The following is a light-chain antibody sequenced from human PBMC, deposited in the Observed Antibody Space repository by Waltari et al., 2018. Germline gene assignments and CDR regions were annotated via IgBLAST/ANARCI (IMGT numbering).Light chain of an antibody. J-gene: IGLJ2*01. CDR2: EVS. V-gene: IGLV2-23*02. CDR1: SRDVGGYNL. CDR3: CSYAGSSFVV. Sequence: QSALTKPASVSGSPGQSITISCPGTSRDVGGYNLVSWYQQHPGKAPKLMIYEVSKRPSGVSNRFSGSKSGNTASLTISGLQAEDEADYYCCSYAGSSFVVFGGGTKLTVL.